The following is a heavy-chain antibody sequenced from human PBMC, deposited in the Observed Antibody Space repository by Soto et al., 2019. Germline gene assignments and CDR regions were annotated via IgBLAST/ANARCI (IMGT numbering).Heavy chain of an antibody. V-gene: IGHV3-48*01. D-gene: IGHD5-12*01. Sequence: EVQLVESGGGLVQPGGSLRLSCAASGFTFSNYAMNWVRQAPGKGLEWVSYMSSSSGTIYYTDSVRGRFTISRDNAKNSLYLAMKSPRAEDTALYYCARVSQYSAPAPFAYWGKGTLFTVSS. CDR3: ARVSQYSAPAPFAY. CDR2: MSSSSGTI. J-gene: IGHJ4*02. CDR1: GFTFSNYA.